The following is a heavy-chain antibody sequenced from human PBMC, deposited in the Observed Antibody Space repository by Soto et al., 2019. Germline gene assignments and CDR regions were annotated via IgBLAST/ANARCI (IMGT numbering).Heavy chain of an antibody. V-gene: IGHV3-53*01. CDR1: GFTVSSNY. CDR2: IYSGGST. J-gene: IGHJ6*02. Sequence: PGGSLRLSCAASGFTVSSNYMSWVRQAPGKGLEWVSVIYSGGSTYYADSVKGRFTISRDNSKNTLYLQMNSLRAEDTAVYYCAREAMVRGNQNYYYYGMDVWGQGTTVTVS. D-gene: IGHD3-10*01. CDR3: AREAMVRGNQNYYYYGMDV.